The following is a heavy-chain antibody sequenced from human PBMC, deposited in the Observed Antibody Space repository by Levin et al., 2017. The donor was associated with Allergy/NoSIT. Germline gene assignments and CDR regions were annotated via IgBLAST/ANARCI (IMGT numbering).Heavy chain of an antibody. Sequence: RGESLKISCQGSGYSFTSYWIGWVRQMPGKGLEWMGIIYPGDSDTRYSPSFQGQVTIPADKSISTAYLQWSSLKASDTAIYYCAGRGTRDYYYYMDVWGKGTTVTVSS. J-gene: IGHJ6*03. V-gene: IGHV5-51*01. CDR1: GYSFTSYW. CDR3: AGRGTRDYYYYMDV. CDR2: IYPGDSDT. D-gene: IGHD1-1*01.